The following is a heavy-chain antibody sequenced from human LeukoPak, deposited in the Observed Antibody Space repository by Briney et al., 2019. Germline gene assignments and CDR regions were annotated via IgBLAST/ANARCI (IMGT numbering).Heavy chain of an antibody. Sequence: PGGSLRLSCAASGFTFSSYSMNWVRQAPGKGLEWVSSISGSSSYIYYADSVKGRFTISRDNAKNSLYLQMNSLRAEDTAVYYCAKVTTGINMIFDYWGQGILVTVSS. D-gene: IGHD3-22*01. V-gene: IGHV3-21*04. CDR1: GFTFSSYS. CDR2: ISGSSSYI. J-gene: IGHJ4*02. CDR3: AKVTTGINMIFDY.